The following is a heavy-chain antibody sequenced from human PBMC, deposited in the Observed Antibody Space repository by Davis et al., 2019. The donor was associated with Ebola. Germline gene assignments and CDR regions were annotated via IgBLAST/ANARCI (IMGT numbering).Heavy chain of an antibody. Sequence: MPSETLSLTCAVYGGSFSGYYWSWIRQPPGKGLEWIGEINHSGSTNYNPSLKSRVTISVDTSKNQFSLKLSSVTAADTAVYYCARGPSLNNFDYWGQGTLVTVSS. CDR3: ARGPSLNNFDY. J-gene: IGHJ4*02. CDR2: INHSGST. CDR1: GGSFSGYY. V-gene: IGHV4-34*01. D-gene: IGHD1/OR15-1a*01.